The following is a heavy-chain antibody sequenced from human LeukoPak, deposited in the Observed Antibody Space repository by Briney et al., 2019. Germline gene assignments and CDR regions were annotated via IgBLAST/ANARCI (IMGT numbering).Heavy chain of an antibody. J-gene: IGHJ4*02. CDR1: GFTFSHYA. CDR3: AKEGYSSGDFDY. CDR2: ISGGGEDT. Sequence: GGSLRLSCAASGFTFSHYAMRWVRQAPGKGLEWLSEISGGGEDTYHADSVKGRFTISRDNSKNTLYLQMNSLRAEDTAVYYCAKEGYSSGDFDYWGQGTLVTVSS. D-gene: IGHD6-19*01. V-gene: IGHV3-23*01.